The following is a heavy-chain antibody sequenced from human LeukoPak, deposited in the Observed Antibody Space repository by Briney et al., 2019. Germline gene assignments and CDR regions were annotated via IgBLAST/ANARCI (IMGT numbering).Heavy chain of an antibody. CDR3: VKDLSSGTQTFDY. J-gene: IGHJ4*02. CDR1: GFTLDDYA. Sequence: GGSLRLSCAASGFTLDDYAMHWVRQAPGKGLEWVSGINWNSGSRGYADSVKGRFTISRDSAKNSLYLQMNSLRTEDTALYYCVKDLSSGTQTFDYWGQGTLVTVSS. V-gene: IGHV3-9*01. D-gene: IGHD3-22*01. CDR2: INWNSGSR.